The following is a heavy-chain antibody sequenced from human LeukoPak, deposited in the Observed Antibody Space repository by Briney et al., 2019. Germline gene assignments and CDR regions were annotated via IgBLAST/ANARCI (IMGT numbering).Heavy chain of an antibody. Sequence: ASVKVSCKTSGYSENFYGITWVRQVAGQGLEWMGWISAQHGQAEYAPNSQDRVTMTTDTYTNTAYMELKSLRSDDTAVYYCAGSLGYCTSNVCYLKYWGQGTLVTVSS. CDR1: GYSENFYG. CDR3: AGSLGYCTSNVCYLKY. V-gene: IGHV1-18*04. J-gene: IGHJ4*02. D-gene: IGHD2-8*01. CDR2: ISAQHGQA.